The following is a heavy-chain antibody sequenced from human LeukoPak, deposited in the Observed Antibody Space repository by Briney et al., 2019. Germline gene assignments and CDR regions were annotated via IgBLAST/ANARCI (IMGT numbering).Heavy chain of an antibody. Sequence: PGGSLRLSCAASGFTFSSYSMNWVRQAPGKGLEWVSSITSGGGANYADSVKGRFIISRDNSKNTLFLQVNSLRVEDTAVYYCARRDLAVSLYYFDSWGQGTLVTVSS. D-gene: IGHD5/OR15-5a*01. CDR1: GFTFSSYS. J-gene: IGHJ4*02. CDR3: ARRDLAVSLYYFDS. CDR2: ITSGGGA. V-gene: IGHV3-53*01.